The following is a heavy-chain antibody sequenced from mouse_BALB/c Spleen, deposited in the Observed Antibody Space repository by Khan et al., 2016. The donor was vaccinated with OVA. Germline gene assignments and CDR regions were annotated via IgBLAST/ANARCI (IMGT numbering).Heavy chain of an antibody. CDR3: SPVGTYYVSFAY. CDR1: GYTFTSYV. Sequence: EVQLQQSGPEVVKPGASVKMSCKASGYTFTSYVMHWVKQKPGLGLEWIGYIYPFNDDTKYNEKFKGKATLTSDRSSSTAYMELSSLTSEDSAVYVCSPVGTYYVSFAYWGQGTLVTVSA. V-gene: IGHV1S136*01. CDR2: IYPFNDDT. J-gene: IGHJ3*01. D-gene: IGHD1-1*01.